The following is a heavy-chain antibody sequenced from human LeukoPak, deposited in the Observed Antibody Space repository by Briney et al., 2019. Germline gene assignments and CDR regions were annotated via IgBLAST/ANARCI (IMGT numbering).Heavy chain of an antibody. J-gene: IGHJ5*02. V-gene: IGHV1-2*02. CDR3: ARESFSGSGGLNWFAP. CDR2: INPNTGST. CDR1: GYTFTGYY. D-gene: IGHD3-10*01. Sequence: GASVKVSCKTSGYTFTGYYLHWVRQAPGQGLEWVGCINPNTGSTNYAQKFQARVIMTRDTSINTAYMELRRLRYDDTAMYFCARESFSGSGGLNWFAPWGQGTLVTVSA.